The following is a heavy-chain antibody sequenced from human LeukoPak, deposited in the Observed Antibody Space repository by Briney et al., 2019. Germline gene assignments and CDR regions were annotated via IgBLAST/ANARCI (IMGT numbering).Heavy chain of an antibody. V-gene: IGHV1-69*13. CDR1: GGTFSKYG. J-gene: IGHJ4*02. CDR2: TVPISGTT. D-gene: IGHD3-22*01. CDR3: AREGDFDSEGYYFVY. Sequence: GASVKVSCKAPGGTFSKYGISWVRQAPGQGLEWMGGTVPISGTTNVAQKFQGRVTIYAVESTSTAYMELRSLRSGDTAVYYCAREGDFDSEGYYFVYWGQGTLVTVSS.